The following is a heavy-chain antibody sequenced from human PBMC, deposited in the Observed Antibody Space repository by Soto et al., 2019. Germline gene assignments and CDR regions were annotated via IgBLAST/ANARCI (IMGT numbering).Heavy chain of an antibody. CDR2: ISSSSSYI. Sequence: GGTLRLSCAASGVTFNSDSMNWVRQAPGKGLEWVSSISSSSSYIYYADSVKGRFTISRDNAKNSLYLQMNSLRAEDTAVYYCARVVVHDLLGFMVFWGQAPSVTLSS. D-gene: IGHD3-10*01. CDR3: ARVVVHDLLGFMVF. J-gene: IGHJ6*02. CDR1: GVTFNSDS. V-gene: IGHV3-21*01.